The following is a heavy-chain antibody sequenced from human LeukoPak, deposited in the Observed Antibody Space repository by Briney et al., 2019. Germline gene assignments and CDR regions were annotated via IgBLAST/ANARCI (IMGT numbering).Heavy chain of an antibody. CDR1: GFTVSSNY. V-gene: IGHV3-9*01. CDR3: AKGRGRSSSWYSWFDP. CDR2: ISWNSGNI. J-gene: IGHJ5*02. Sequence: GGSLRLSCAASGFTVSSNYMSWVRQAPGKGLEWVSGISWNSGNIDYADSVKGRFTISRDNAKNSLYLQMNSLRPEDTALYYCAKGRGRSSSWYSWFDPWGQGTLVTVSS. D-gene: IGHD6-13*01.